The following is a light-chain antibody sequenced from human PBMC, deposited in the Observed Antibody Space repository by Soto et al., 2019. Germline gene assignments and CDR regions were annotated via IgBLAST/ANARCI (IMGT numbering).Light chain of an antibody. CDR1: QSVYTY. CDR3: QQYATSPLT. V-gene: IGKV3-20*01. CDR2: GAL. J-gene: IGKJ4*01. Sequence: EIVLTQSPAPLSLSPGERATLSCRASQSVYTYLAWYQQKPGQAPRLLIYGALSRATGIPDRFSGSGSGTDFTLTISRLEPEDFALYYCQQYATSPLTFGGGTKVDIK.